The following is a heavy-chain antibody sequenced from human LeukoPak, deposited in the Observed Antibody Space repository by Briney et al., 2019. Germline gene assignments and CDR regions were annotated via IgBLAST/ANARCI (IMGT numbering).Heavy chain of an antibody. V-gene: IGHV3-15*01. CDR2: IKSKTDGGTT. J-gene: IGHJ1*01. CDR1: GFTFSNAW. Sequence: GGSLRLSCAASGFTFSNAWMSWVRQAPGKGLEWVGRIKSKTDGGTTDYAAPVKGRFTISRDVSKNTLYLQMNSLKTEDTAVYYCARGFTEYFQHWGQGTLVTVSS. CDR3: ARGFTEYFQH.